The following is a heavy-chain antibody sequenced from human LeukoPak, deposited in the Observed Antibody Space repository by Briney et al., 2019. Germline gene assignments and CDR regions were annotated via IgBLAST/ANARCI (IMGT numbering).Heavy chain of an antibody. CDR3: AKAGIVGASFWYFDP. V-gene: IGHV3-23*01. D-gene: IGHD1-26*01. J-gene: IGHJ2*01. CDR1: GFPFSSYA. Sequence: GGSLRLSCAASGFPFSSYAMSWVRPAPGKGLEWVSAISGSGGSTYYADSVKGRFTISRDNSKNTLYLQMNSLRAEDTAVYYSAKAGIVGASFWYFDPWGRGTLVTVSS. CDR2: ISGSGGST.